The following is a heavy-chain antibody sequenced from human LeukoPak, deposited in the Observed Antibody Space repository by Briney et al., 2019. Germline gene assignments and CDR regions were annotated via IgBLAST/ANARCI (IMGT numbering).Heavy chain of an antibody. CDR2: ISSSGSTI. V-gene: IGHV3-48*03. D-gene: IGHD3-9*01. J-gene: IGHJ3*02. CDR3: ASVLRYFDWTRGGAFDI. CDR1: GFTFSSYE. Sequence: TGGSLRLSCAASGFTFSSYEMNWVRQAPGKGLEWVSYISSSGSTIYYADSVKGRFTISRDNAKNSLYLQMNSLRAEDTAVYYCASVLRYFDWTRGGAFDISGQGTMFTVSS.